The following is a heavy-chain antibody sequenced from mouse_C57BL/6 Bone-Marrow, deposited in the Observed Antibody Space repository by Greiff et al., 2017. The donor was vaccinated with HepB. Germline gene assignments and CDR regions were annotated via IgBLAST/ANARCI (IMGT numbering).Heavy chain of an antibody. D-gene: IGHD1-1*01. CDR2: ISYDGSN. Sequence: EVKLQESGPGLVKPSQSLSLTCSVTGYSITSGYYWTWIRQFPGNKLEWMGYISYDGSNNYNPSLKNRISITRDTSKNQFFLKLNAVTTEDTATYYCARDHPYYYGSSYDYWGQGTTLTVSS. CDR1: GYSITSGYY. J-gene: IGHJ2*01. CDR3: ARDHPYYYGSSYDY. V-gene: IGHV3-6*01.